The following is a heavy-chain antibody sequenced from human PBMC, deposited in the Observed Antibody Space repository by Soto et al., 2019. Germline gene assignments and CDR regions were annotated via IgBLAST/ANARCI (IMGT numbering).Heavy chain of an antibody. Sequence: QVQLVQSGAEVKKPGSSVKVSCKASGGTFSSYAISWVRQAPGQGLEWMGGIIPIFGTANYAQKCQGRVTITADESTSTAYMELSSLRSEDTAVYYCANGARPTPIGAFDIWGQGTMVTVSS. V-gene: IGHV1-69*01. J-gene: IGHJ3*02. CDR1: GGTFSSYA. CDR2: IIPIFGTA. CDR3: ANGARPTPIGAFDI. D-gene: IGHD1-26*01.